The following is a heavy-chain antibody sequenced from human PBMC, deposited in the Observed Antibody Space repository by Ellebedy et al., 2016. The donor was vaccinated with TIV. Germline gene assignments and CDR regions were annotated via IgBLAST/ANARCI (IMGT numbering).Heavy chain of an antibody. D-gene: IGHD3-10*01. CDR3: ARAGYGSGSYYNDYYYYGMDV. CDR2: IYYSGST. Sequence: MPSETLSLTCTVSGGSISSYYWSWIRQPPGKGLEWIGYIYYSGSTNYNPSLKSRVTISVDTSKNQFSLKLSSVTAADTAVYYCARAGYGSGSYYNDYYYYGMDVWGQGTTVTVSS. J-gene: IGHJ6*02. CDR1: GGSISSYY. V-gene: IGHV4-59*12.